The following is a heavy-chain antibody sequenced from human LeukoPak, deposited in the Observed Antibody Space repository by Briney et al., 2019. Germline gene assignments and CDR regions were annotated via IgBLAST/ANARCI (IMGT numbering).Heavy chain of an antibody. CDR1: GYTFTSYG. J-gene: IGHJ4*02. Sequence: ASVKVSCKASGYTFTSYGISWVRQAPGQGLEWMGWISAYNGNTNYAQKLQGRVTMTTDTSTSTAYMELRSLRSDDTAVYYCARDPEGHLVSLYYFDYWGQGTLVTVSS. CDR3: ARDPEGHLVSLYYFDY. CDR2: ISAYNGNT. D-gene: IGHD6-6*01. V-gene: IGHV1-18*01.